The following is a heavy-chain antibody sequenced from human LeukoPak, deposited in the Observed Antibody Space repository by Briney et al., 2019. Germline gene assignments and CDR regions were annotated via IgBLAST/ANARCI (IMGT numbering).Heavy chain of an antibody. D-gene: IGHD6-13*01. V-gene: IGHV4-34*01. CDR2: INHSGST. CDR3: ARPALDLRYSSSWYEENWFDP. Sequence: KSSETLSLTCAVYGGSFSGYYWSWIRQPPGKGLEWIGEINHSGSTNYNPSLKSRVTISVDTSKNQFSLKLSSVTAADTAVYYCARPALDLRYSSSWYEENWFDPWGQGTLVTVSS. CDR1: GGSFSGYY. J-gene: IGHJ5*02.